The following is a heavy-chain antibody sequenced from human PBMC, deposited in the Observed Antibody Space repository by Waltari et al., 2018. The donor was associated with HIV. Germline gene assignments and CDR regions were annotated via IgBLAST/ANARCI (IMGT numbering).Heavy chain of an antibody. D-gene: IGHD3-10*01. V-gene: IGHV1-69*08. Sequence: QVRLVQSGDEVRKSGSSVKISCEAFGVTSNTSTVNWVRQAPGEGLEWVGGRGGMGRSLAIRGAPCCAQRLRGRVTLPADPGASTAFLQLSSLRSDDTAVYYCATPAAKGTWFASWGKGSQIIVSS. CDR1: GVTSNTST. CDR3: ATPAAKGTWFAS. CDR2: MGRSLAIRGAP. J-gene: IGHJ5*01.